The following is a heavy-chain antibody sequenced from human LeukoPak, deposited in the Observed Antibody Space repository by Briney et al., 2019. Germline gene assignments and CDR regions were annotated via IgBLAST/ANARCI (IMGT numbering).Heavy chain of an antibody. CDR3: AREFRHCSGGSCYWFDYYYMDV. J-gene: IGHJ6*03. V-gene: IGHV4-61*01. CDR2: ISYSGST. Sequence: PSETLSLTCTVSGGSVNSGSYYWSWIRQPPGKGLEWIGDISYSGSTNYNPSLKSRVTISVDTSKNQFSLKLSSVTAADTAVYYCAREFRHCSGGSCYWFDYYYMDVWGKGTTVTVSS. CDR1: GGSVNSGSYY. D-gene: IGHD2-15*01.